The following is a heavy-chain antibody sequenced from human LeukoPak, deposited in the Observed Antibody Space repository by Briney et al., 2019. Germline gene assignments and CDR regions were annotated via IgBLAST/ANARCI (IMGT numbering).Heavy chain of an antibody. V-gene: IGHV3-48*04. J-gene: IGHJ3*02. CDR3: AKAGSLSDDIYCSGGSCYPGDPFDI. CDR2: ISSSSSTI. D-gene: IGHD2-15*01. CDR1: GFTLSSYS. Sequence: GGSLRLSCAASGFTLSSYSMNWVRQAPGKGLEWVSYISSSSSTIYYADSVKGRFTISRDNAKNSLYLQMNSLRAEDTALYYCAKAGSLSDDIYCSGGSCYPGDPFDIWGQGTMVTVPS.